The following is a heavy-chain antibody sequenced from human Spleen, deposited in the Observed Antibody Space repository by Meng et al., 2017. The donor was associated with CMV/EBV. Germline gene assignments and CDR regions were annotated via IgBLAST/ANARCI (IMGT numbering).Heavy chain of an antibody. J-gene: IGHJ6*02. CDR3: AREKGGSYYYYGMDV. CDR2: ISSSSSYI. V-gene: IGHV3-21*04. CDR1: GFTFSSYS. Sequence: GESLKISCAASGFTFSSYSMNWVRQAPGKGLEWVSSISSSSSYIYYADSVKGRFTISRDSADDTLYLQMNSLRAEDTAVYYCAREKGGSYYYYGMDVWGQGTTVTVSS. D-gene: IGHD1-26*01.